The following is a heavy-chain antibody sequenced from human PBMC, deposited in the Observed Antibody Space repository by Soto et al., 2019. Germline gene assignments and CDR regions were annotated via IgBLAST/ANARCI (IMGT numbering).Heavy chain of an antibody. CDR2: IKSKTDGGTT. V-gene: IGHV3-15*07. J-gene: IGHJ3*02. CDR1: GFTFSNAW. CDR3: TTGYYGYYLAAFDI. Sequence: EVQLVESGGGLVKPGWSLRLSCAASGFTFSNAWMNWVRQAPGKGLEWVGRIKSKTDGGTTDYAAPVKGRFTISRDDSNNTLYLQMNSLKTEDTAVYYCTTGYYGYYLAAFDIWGQGTMVTVSS. D-gene: IGHD4-17*01.